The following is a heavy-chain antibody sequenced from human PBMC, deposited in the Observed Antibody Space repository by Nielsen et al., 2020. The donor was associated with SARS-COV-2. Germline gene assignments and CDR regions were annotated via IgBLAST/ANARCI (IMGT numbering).Heavy chain of an antibody. CDR2: INTNTGNP. CDR3: ARDRGDGYNSGVDY. J-gene: IGHJ4*02. V-gene: IGHV7-4-1*02. D-gene: IGHD5-24*01. CDR1: GYNFNRYA. Sequence: ASVKVSCKASGYNFNRYAMNWVRQAPGQGLEWMGWINTNTGNPTYAQGFTSRFVFSLDTSVSTAFLQISSLKAEDTAVYYCARDRGDGYNSGVDYWGQGTLVTVS.